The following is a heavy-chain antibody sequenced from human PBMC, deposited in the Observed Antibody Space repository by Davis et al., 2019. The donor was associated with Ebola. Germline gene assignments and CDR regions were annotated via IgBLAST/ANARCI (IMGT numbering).Heavy chain of an antibody. Sequence: ASVKVSCKASGYTFTGYYMHWVRQAPGQGLEWMGWINPNSGGTNYAQKFQGRVTMTRDTSISTAYMELSRLRSDDTAVYYCARTEVVVVPAAISYYYGMDVWGQGTTVTVSS. CDR3: ARTEVVVVPAAISYYYGMDV. CDR2: INPNSGGT. CDR1: GYTFTGYY. D-gene: IGHD2-2*02. V-gene: IGHV1-2*02. J-gene: IGHJ6*02.